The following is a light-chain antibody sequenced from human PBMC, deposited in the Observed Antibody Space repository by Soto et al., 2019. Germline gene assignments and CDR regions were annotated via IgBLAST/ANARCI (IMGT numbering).Light chain of an antibody. CDR3: ASWDDSLNGWV. CDR1: SSNIGGNT. CDR2: NNN. J-gene: IGLJ3*02. V-gene: IGLV1-44*01. Sequence: QSALTQPPSASATPGQRVTISCSGSSSNIGGNTVSWYQQLPGTAPTLLTYNNNQRPSGVPDQISGSKSSTSASLAISGLQSDDEADYYCASWDDSLNGWVFGGGTQLTVL.